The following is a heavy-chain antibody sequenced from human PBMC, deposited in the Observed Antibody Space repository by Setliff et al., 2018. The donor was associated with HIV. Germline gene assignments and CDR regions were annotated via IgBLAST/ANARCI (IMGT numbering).Heavy chain of an antibody. Sequence: SETLSLTCAVSGYSISSGYYWGWIRQPPGKGLEWIGSVFHSGSTYYNPSLKSRLTISVDTPNNQFSLRLRSVTAADTAVYYCARLVDYYDSSDNDFWGQGTLVTVSS. CDR3: ARLVDYYDSSDNDF. CDR1: GYSISSGYY. V-gene: IGHV4-38-2*01. D-gene: IGHD3-22*01. J-gene: IGHJ4*02. CDR2: VFHSGST.